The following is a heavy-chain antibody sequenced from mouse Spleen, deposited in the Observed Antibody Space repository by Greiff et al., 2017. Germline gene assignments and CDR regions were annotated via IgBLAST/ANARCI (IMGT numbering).Heavy chain of an antibody. J-gene: IGHJ4*01. CDR3: ATGALYAMDY. V-gene: IGHV5-17*01. D-gene: IGHD3-1*01. Sequence: EVKVVESGGGLVKPGGSLKLSCAASGFTFSDYGMHWVRQAPEKGLEWVAYISSGSSTIYYADTVKGRFTISRDNAKNTLFLQMTSLRSEDTAMYYCATGALYAMDYWGQGTSVTVSS. CDR2: ISSGSSTI. CDR1: GFTFSDYG.